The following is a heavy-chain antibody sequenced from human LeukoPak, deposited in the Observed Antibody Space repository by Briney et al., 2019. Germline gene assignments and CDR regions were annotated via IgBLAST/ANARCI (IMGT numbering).Heavy chain of an antibody. CDR1: GYTFTNYE. J-gene: IGHJ4*02. D-gene: IGHD3-22*01. Sequence: ASVKVSCKASGYTFTNYEINWVRQATGHGLEGMGWMNPNSGDTAYAQKFQGRITMTRSTSITTAYMELSGLRSEDTAVYYCARGLGSYDSSELTWPMISFWGQGTRVTVSS. CDR2: MNPNSGDT. V-gene: IGHV1-8*01. CDR3: ARGLGSYDSSELTWPMISF.